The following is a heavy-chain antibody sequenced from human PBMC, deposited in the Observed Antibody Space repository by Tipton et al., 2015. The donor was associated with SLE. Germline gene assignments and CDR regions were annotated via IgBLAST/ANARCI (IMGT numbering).Heavy chain of an antibody. CDR3: ARGVRFGGVIVILGYAFDI. Sequence: SLRLSCAASGFTFSSYAMHWVRQAPGKGLEWVAVISYDGSNKYYADSVKGRFTISRDNSKNTLYLQMNSLRAEDTAVYYCARGVRFGGVIVILGYAFDIWGQGTMVTVSS. V-gene: IGHV3-30*04. CDR2: ISYDGSNK. CDR1: GFTFSSYA. D-gene: IGHD3-16*02. J-gene: IGHJ3*02.